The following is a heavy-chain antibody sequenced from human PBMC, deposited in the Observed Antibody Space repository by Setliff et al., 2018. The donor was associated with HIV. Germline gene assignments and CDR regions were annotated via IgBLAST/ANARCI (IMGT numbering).Heavy chain of an antibody. V-gene: IGHV3-30*02. Sequence: GGSLRLSCAASGFTFSSYGMHWVRQAPGKGLEWVALIWDDGSNKDYADSVNGRFTISRDNPKNTLYLQMNSLSPEDTAVYYCAKDRSGRDYNYHCLDVWGKGTTVTVSS. CDR2: IWDDGSNK. CDR3: AKDRSGRDYNYHCLDV. CDR1: GFTFSSYG. J-gene: IGHJ6*03. D-gene: IGHD2-15*01.